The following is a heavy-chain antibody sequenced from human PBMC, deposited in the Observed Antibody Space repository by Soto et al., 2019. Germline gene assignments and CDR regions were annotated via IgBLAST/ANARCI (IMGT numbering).Heavy chain of an antibody. J-gene: IGHJ3*02. CDR1: GYTFTSYA. CDR3: ARAYGDYVSDAFDI. CDR2: INAGNGNT. Sequence: ASVKVSCKASGYTFTSYAMHWVRQAPGQRLEWMGWINAGNGNTKYSQKFQGRVTITRDTSASTAYMELSSLRSEDKAVYYCARAYGDYVSDAFDIWGQGTMVTVSS. D-gene: IGHD4-17*01. V-gene: IGHV1-3*01.